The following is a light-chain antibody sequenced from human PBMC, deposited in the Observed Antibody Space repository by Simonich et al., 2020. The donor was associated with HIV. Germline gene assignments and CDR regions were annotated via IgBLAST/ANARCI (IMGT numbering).Light chain of an antibody. CDR3: QQRSNWIT. CDR1: QSVSSY. Sequence: EIVLTQSPAILSLSPGERATLSCRASQSVSSYLAWYQQKPGQAPRLLIYDASNRATGVPARFSGSGSGTDFTLTITSLESEDFAVYYCQQRSNWITFRQGTRLEIK. J-gene: IGKJ5*01. CDR2: DAS. V-gene: IGKV3-11*01.